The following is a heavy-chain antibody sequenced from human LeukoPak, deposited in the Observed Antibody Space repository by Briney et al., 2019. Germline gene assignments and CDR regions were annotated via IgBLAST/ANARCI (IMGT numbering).Heavy chain of an antibody. CDR3: ARDPVEMATTWWRAFDI. J-gene: IGHJ3*02. D-gene: IGHD5-24*01. CDR1: GYTFTSYG. V-gene: IGHV1-18*01. CDR2: ISPYTGNT. Sequence: ASVKVSCKASGYTFTSYGISWVRQARGQGLEWMGWISPYTGNTNYPQMLQCRVPITPHPSTSTASMELRSLRSDDTAVYYCARDPVEMATTWWRAFDIWGQGTMVTVSS.